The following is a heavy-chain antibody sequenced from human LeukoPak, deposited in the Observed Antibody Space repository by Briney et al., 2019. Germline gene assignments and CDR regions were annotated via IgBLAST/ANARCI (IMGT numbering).Heavy chain of an antibody. CDR1: GFTFSTYS. D-gene: IGHD6-13*01. Sequence: GGSLRLSCAASGFTFSTYSRNWVRQAPGKGLEWVSYIRSTSSTIYYADSVKGRFTISRDNAKNSLYLQMNSLRDEDTAVYYCARDRGIAAAGTNDYWGQGTLVAVSS. V-gene: IGHV3-48*02. CDR2: IRSTSSTI. CDR3: ARDRGIAAAGTNDY. J-gene: IGHJ4*02.